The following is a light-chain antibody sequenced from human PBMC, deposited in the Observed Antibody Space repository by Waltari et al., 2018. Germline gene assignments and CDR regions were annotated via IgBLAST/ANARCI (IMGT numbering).Light chain of an antibody. J-gene: IGLJ2*01. V-gene: IGLV2-23*01. CDR1: SSHVGGYTL. CDR3: CSYAGDSTLI. Sequence: QSALTQPASVSGSPGQSITISCTGTSSHVGGYTLVSWYQQPPCKAPQLIIYESKKRPYAISPRSSGSTSDNTASLTISGLQADDESDYYCCSYAGDSTLIFGGGTKLTVL. CDR2: ESK.